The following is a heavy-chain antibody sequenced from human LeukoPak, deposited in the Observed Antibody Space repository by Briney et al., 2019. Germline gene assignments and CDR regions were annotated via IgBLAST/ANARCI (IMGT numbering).Heavy chain of an antibody. Sequence: PSETLSLTCTVSGGSISSYYWSWIRQPPGKGLEWIGYIYYSGSTNYNPSLKSRVTISVDTSKNQFSLKLSSVTAADTAVYYCARGSRGSANDWGQGTLVTVSS. CDR1: GGSISSYY. V-gene: IGHV4-59*12. CDR2: IYYSGST. CDR3: ARGSRGSAND. J-gene: IGHJ4*02. D-gene: IGHD3-10*01.